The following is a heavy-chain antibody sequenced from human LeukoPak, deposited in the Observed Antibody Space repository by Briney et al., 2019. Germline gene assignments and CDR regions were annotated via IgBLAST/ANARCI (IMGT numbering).Heavy chain of an antibody. D-gene: IGHD5-18*01. J-gene: IGHJ4*02. CDR1: GYTFTSYG. CDR2: ISAYNGDT. CDR3: ARQVDTSMALPDY. Sequence: ASVKVSCKASGYTFTSYGISWVRQAPGQGLEWMGWISAYNGDTNSAQKVQGRVTLTTDTSTSTAYMELRSLRSDDTAVYYCARQVDTSMALPDYWGQGTLVTVSS. V-gene: IGHV1-18*01.